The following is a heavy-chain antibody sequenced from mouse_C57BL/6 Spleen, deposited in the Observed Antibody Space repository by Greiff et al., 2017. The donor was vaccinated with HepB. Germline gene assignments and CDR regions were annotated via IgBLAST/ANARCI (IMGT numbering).Heavy chain of an antibody. V-gene: IGHV1-62-2*01. J-gene: IGHJ4*01. CDR3: ARHERAVNTVVARYAIDY. CDR1: GYTFTEYT. CDR2: FYPGSGSI. Sequence: QVQLKESGAELVKPGASVKLSCKASGYTFTEYTIHWVKQRSGQGLEWIGWFYPGSGSIKYNEKFKDKATLTADKSSSTVYMELSRLTSEDSAVYSCARHERAVNTVVARYAIDYWGQGTTVTVSS. D-gene: IGHD1-1*01.